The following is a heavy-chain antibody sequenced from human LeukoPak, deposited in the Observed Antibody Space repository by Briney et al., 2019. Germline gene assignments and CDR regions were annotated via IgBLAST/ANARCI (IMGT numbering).Heavy chain of an antibody. J-gene: IGHJ4*02. CDR3: AKGTEIVGTAPLDS. CDR1: GFTFDDYA. D-gene: IGHD5-12*01. V-gene: IGHV3-9*01. CDR2: ISWNSGTI. Sequence: GGSLRLSCAASGFTFDDYAMHWVRQVPGKGLEWVSGISWNSGTIGYGDSVKGRFSISRDNAKNSLHLQMNSLRPDGTALYYCAKGTEIVGTAPLDSWGQGTLVTVSS.